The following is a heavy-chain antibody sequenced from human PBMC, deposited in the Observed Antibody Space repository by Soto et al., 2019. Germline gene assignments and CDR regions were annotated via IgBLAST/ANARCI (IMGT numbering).Heavy chain of an antibody. J-gene: IGHJ5*02. CDR2: IYHSGST. Sequence: KTSETLSLTCAVSGGSISSGGYSWSWIRQPPGKGLEWIGCIYHSGSTYYNPSLKSRVTISVDRSKNQFSLKLSSVTAADTAVYYCARGQQNCSGGSCYLNWFDPWGQGTLVTVSS. CDR3: ARGQQNCSGGSCYLNWFDP. D-gene: IGHD2-15*01. V-gene: IGHV4-30-2*01. CDR1: GGSISSGGYS.